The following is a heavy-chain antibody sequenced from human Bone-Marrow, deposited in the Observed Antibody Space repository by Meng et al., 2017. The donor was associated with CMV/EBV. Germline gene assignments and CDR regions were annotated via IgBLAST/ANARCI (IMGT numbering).Heavy chain of an antibody. CDR1: GFTFSSYS. CDR2: ISNSSTI. J-gene: IGHJ3*02. V-gene: IGHV3-21*04. Sequence: GESLKISCAASGFTFSSYSMNWVRQAPGKGLEWVSSISNSSTIYYADSVKGRFTISRDNAKNSLYLQMNSLRAEDTALYHCARDIRAFDIWGQGTMVTV. CDR3: ARDIRAFDI.